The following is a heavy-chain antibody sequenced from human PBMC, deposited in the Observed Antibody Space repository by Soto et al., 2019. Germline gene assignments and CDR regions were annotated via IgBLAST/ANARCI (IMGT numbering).Heavy chain of an antibody. CDR3: AKGINYYDAPGDAFDI. J-gene: IGHJ3*02. CDR1: GFTFSSYA. CDR2: ISGSGGST. Sequence: GGSLRLSCAASGFTFSSYAMGWVRQAPGKGLEWVSAISGSGGSTYYADSVKGRFTISRDNPKNTLYLQMNSLRAEDTAVYYCAKGINYYDAPGDAFDIRGQGTMVTVSS. V-gene: IGHV3-23*01. D-gene: IGHD3-22*01.